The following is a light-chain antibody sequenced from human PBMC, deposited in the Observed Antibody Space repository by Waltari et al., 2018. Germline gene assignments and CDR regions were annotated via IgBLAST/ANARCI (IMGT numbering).Light chain of an antibody. CDR3: QQNSNWPLT. Sequence: EIVMTQSPATLSLSPGERATLSCRASQSVNSNLVWYQQKPGQAPRLLIYGASSRATGIPDRFSGSRSGTEFTLTISSLETEDVAIYYCQQNSNWPLTFGGGAKVEIK. CDR2: GAS. V-gene: IGKV3D-15*01. J-gene: IGKJ4*01. CDR1: QSVNSN.